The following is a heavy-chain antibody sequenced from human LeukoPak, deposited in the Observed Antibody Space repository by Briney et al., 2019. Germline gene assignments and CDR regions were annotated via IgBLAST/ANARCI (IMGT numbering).Heavy chain of an antibody. CDR2: ISSSSSYI. V-gene: IGHV3-21*01. J-gene: IGHJ4*02. D-gene: IGHD3-10*01. Sequence: GGSLRLSCAASGFTFSSYSMNWDRQAPGKGLEWVSSISSSSSYIYYADSVKGRFTISRDNAKNSLYLQMNSLRAEDTAVYYCARDPATSGVYGSGSFGYWGQGTLVTVSS. CDR3: ARDPATSGVYGSGSFGY. CDR1: GFTFSSYS.